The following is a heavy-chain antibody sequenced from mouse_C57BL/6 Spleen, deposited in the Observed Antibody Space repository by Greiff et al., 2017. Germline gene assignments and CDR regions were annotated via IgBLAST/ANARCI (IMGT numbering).Heavy chain of an antibody. D-gene: IGHD2-3*01. CDR2: IYPGDGDT. V-gene: IGHV1-82*01. CDR1: GYAFSSSW. Sequence: QVQLKQSGPELVKPGASVKISCKASGYAFSSSWMNWVKQRAGKGLEWIGRIYPGDGDTNYNGKFKGKATLTADKSSSTAYMQLSSLTSEDSAVYFCARGWLPDYYAMDYWGQGTSVTVSS. J-gene: IGHJ4*01. CDR3: ARGWLPDYYAMDY.